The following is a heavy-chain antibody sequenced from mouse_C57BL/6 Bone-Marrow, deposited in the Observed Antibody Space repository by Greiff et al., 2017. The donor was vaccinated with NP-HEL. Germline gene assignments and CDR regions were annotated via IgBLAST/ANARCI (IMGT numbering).Heavy chain of an antibody. CDR1: GYTFTDYY. J-gene: IGHJ4*01. CDR3: ARGIGLRRAMDY. Sequence: EVQLHQSGPELVKPGASVKISCKASGYTFTDYYMNWVKQSHGKSLEWIGDINPNNGGTSYNQKFKGKATLTVDKSSSTAYMELRSLTSEDSAVYYCARGIGLRRAMDYWGQGTSVTVSS. CDR2: INPNNGGT. D-gene: IGHD2-4*01. V-gene: IGHV1-26*01.